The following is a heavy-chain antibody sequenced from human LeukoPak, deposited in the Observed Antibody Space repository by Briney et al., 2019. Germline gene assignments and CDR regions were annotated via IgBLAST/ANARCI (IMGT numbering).Heavy chain of an antibody. CDR2: IESDGSST. CDR3: ARDPHGGSGSDPHDAFDI. J-gene: IGHJ3*02. V-gene: IGHV3-74*01. CDR1: GFTFSYYW. D-gene: IGHD1-26*01. Sequence: GGSLRLSCAVSGFTFSYYWMHWVRQAPGKGLVWVSRIESDGSSTSYADSVKGRFTISRDNAKNTLYLQMNSLRAEDTAVYYCARDPHGGSGSDPHDAFDIWGQGTMVTVSS.